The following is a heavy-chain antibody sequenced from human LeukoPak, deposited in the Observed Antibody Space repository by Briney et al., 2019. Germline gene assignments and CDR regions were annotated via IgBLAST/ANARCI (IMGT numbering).Heavy chain of an antibody. CDR3: ANKEDIVATIYGYYYGMDV. J-gene: IGHJ6*02. D-gene: IGHD5-12*01. CDR2: IIPLFGTA. CDR1: GGTFSSYG. Sequence: ASVKVSCKASGGTFSSYGISWVRQAPGQGLEWMGGIIPLFGTANYAQKLQGRVTITADESTSTAYMELSSLRSEDTAVYYCANKEDIVATIYGYYYGMDVWGQGATVTVSS. V-gene: IGHV1-69*13.